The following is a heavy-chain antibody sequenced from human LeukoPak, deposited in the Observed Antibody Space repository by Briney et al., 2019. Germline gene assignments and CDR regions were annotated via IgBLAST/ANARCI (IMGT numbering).Heavy chain of an antibody. CDR2: IYSDNT. Sequence: QPGGSLRLSCAASGFTFSNYGLSWVRQAPGKGLEWVSFIYSDNTHYSDSVKGRFTISRDNSKNTLYLQMNSLRAEDTAVYYCARRAGAYSHPYDYWGQGTLVTVSS. CDR3: ARRAGAYSHPYDY. CDR1: GFTFSNYG. V-gene: IGHV3-53*01. J-gene: IGHJ4*02. D-gene: IGHD4/OR15-4a*01.